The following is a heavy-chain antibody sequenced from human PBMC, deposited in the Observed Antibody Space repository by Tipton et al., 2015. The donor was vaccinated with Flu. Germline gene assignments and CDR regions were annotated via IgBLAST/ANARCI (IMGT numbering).Heavy chain of an antibody. Sequence: SLRLSCAASGFTFSSYDMHWVRQTTGKGLEWVAGVGPSGDTHYTGSVKGRFTISRQNARSSLYLQMNGLRAGDTAVYYCTRGPLPDSDWYNGLDVWGQGTTVTVFS. V-gene: IGHV3-13*01. CDR1: GFTFSSYD. J-gene: IGHJ6*02. CDR2: VGPSGDT. CDR3: TRGPLPDSDWYNGLDV. D-gene: IGHD1/OR15-1a*01.